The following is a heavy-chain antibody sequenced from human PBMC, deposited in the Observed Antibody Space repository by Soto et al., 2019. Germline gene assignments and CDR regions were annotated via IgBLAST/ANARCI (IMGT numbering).Heavy chain of an antibody. CDR1: GHTFTSYG. D-gene: IGHD3-16*02. J-gene: IGHJ4*02. Sequence: GASVKVSCKASGHTFTSYGISWVRQAPGQGLEWMGWISAYNGNTNYAQKLQGRVTMTTDTSTSTAYMELRSLRSDDTAVYYCARVHHYDYIWGSYRRSLDYWGQGTLVTVSS. V-gene: IGHV1-18*01. CDR2: ISAYNGNT. CDR3: ARVHHYDYIWGSYRRSLDY.